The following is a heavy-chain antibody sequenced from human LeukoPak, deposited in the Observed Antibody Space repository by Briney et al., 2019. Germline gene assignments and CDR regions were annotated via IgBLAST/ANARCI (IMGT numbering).Heavy chain of an antibody. J-gene: IGHJ4*02. V-gene: IGHV4-39*01. CDR2: IHIGGST. CDR1: GGSISSSAYH. D-gene: IGHD2-15*01. Sequence: SETPSLTCTVCGGSISSSAYHWGWIRQPPGKGLEWIGSIHIGGSTYYNPSFKSRVTISVDTSKNQFSLKLRSVTAADTAMYYCARLWSTDCSGGSCPHQPNSWGQGTLVTVSS. CDR3: ARLWSTDCSGGSCPHQPNS.